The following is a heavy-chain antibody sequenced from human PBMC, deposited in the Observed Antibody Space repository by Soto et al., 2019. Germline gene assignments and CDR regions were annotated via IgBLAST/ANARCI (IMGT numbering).Heavy chain of an antibody. V-gene: IGHV3-66*01. CDR3: ARFIYGDYIEY. D-gene: IGHD4-17*01. J-gene: IGHJ4*01. Sequence: EVQLVESGGGLVQPGGSLRLSCAASGFTVSSNYMSWVRQAPGKGLEWVSVIYSGGSTYYADSVKGRFTISRDNSKHTLCLHMNSLRAEDTAVYYCARFIYGDYIEYWGQGTLVTVSS. CDR2: IYSGGST. CDR1: GFTVSSNY.